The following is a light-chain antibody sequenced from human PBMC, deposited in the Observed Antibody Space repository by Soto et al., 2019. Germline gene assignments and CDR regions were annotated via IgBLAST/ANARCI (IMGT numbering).Light chain of an antibody. Sequence: MTQFPGTLSVSPGETVTLSCKASQSVGTSLAWYQQKPGQAPRLLIYGASTRATDITDRFSGSGSGTEFTLTISSLQSEDFAVYYCQRYNNWPLTFGGGTKVESK. CDR2: GAS. J-gene: IGKJ4*01. V-gene: IGKV3-15*01. CDR3: QRYNNWPLT. CDR1: QSVGTS.